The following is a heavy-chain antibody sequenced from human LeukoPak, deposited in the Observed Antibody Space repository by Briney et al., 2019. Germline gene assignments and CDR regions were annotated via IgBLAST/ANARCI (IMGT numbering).Heavy chain of an antibody. CDR1: GFTFSTYG. V-gene: IGHV3-48*04. Sequence: GGSLRLSCAASGFTFSTYGMNWVRQAPGKGLEWVSYITSSSSGVYYADSVKGRFTISRDNAKNSLFLQMNSLRAEDTAVYYCARADGDYWGQGTLVTVSS. J-gene: IGHJ4*02. CDR3: ARADGDY. D-gene: IGHD6-6*01. CDR2: ITSSSSGV.